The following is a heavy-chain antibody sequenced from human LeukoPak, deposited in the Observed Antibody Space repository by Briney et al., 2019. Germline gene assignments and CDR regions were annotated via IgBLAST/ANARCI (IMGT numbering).Heavy chain of an antibody. Sequence: GGSLRLSCAASGFTFSDYYMSWIRQAPGKGLEWVSYISSSGSTIYYADSVKGRFTISRDNAKNSLYLHMNSLRAEDTAVYYCARDLKRIRRYDSFDIWGQGTMVTVSS. CDR3: ARDLKRIRRYDSFDI. V-gene: IGHV3-11*04. CDR2: ISSSGSTI. J-gene: IGHJ3*02. D-gene: IGHD3-9*01. CDR1: GFTFSDYY.